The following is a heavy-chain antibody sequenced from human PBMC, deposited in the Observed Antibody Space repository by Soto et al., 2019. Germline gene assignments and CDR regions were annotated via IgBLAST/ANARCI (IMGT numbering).Heavy chain of an antibody. CDR3: AMGSGSYFPYYYGMDV. D-gene: IGHD1-26*01. Sequence: GASVKVSCKASGYTFTSYGISWVRQAPGQGLEWMGGISAYNGNTNYAQKLQGRVTMTADASTSTAYMELRSLRSDDTAVYYCAMGSGSYFPYYYGMDVWGQGTTVTVSS. J-gene: IGHJ6*02. CDR2: ISAYNGNT. V-gene: IGHV1-18*01. CDR1: GYTFTSYG.